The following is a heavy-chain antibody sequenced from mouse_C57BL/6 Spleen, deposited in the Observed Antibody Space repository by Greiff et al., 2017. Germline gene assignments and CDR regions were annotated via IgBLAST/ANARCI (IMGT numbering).Heavy chain of an antibody. CDR1: GYTFTGYW. V-gene: IGHV1-9*01. J-gene: IGHJ2*01. CDR3: ARLTTPVVNFFDY. D-gene: IGHD1-1*01. Sequence: QVQLQQSGAELMKPGASVKLSCKATGYTFTGYWIEWVKQRPVHGLEWIGEILPGSGYTNYNEKLKGKATFTADTSSNTAYMQLSSLTTGYSSIYYCARLTTPVVNFFDYWGQGTTLTVSS. CDR2: ILPGSGYT.